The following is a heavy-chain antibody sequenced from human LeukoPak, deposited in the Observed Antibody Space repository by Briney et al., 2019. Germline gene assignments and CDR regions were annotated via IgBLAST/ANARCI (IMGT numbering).Heavy chain of an antibody. CDR2: ISSSSSYI. CDR1: GFTFNNYA. CDR3: ARGPYSYDSSGAFDI. V-gene: IGHV3-21*01. Sequence: GGSLRLSCAASGFTFNNYAMTWVRQAPGKGLEWVSSISSSSSYIYYADSVKGRFTISRDNAKNSLYLQMNSLRAEDTAVYYCARGPYSYDSSGAFDIWGQGTMVTVSS. D-gene: IGHD3-22*01. J-gene: IGHJ3*02.